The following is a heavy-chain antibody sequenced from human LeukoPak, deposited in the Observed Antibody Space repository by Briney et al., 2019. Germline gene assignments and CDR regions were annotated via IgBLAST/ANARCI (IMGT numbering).Heavy chain of an antibody. J-gene: IGHJ4*02. CDR2: ISYTGTT. V-gene: IGHV4-61*01. Sequence: SETLSLTCTVSGGSVSSGSYYWSWIRQPPGKRLEWIGYISYTGTTNYNPSLRSRVTISVDMSKNQFSLKLSSVTAADTAVYYCARGPSEYYDSSGFYLYWGQGTLVTVSS. D-gene: IGHD3-22*01. CDR1: GGSVSSGSYY. CDR3: ARGPSEYYDSSGFYLY.